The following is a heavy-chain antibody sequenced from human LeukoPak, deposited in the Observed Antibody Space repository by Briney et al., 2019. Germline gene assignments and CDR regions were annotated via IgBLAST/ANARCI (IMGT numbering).Heavy chain of an antibody. Sequence: GGSLRFSCAASGFTFSSYGMHWVRQAPGKGLEWVAVIWYDGSNKYYADSVKGRFTISRDNSKNTLYLQMNSLRAEDTAVYYCARVGSGWYVDYWGQGTLVTVSS. CDR3: ARVGSGWYVDY. CDR1: GFTFSSYG. D-gene: IGHD6-19*01. V-gene: IGHV3-33*01. J-gene: IGHJ4*02. CDR2: IWYDGSNK.